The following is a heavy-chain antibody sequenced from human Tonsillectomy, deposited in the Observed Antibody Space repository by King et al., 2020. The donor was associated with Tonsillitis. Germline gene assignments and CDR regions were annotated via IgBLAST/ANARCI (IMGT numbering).Heavy chain of an antibody. CDR1: GFTFSSFG. Sequence: VQLVESGGGVVQPGGSLSLSCAASGFTFSSFGMHWVRQAPGKGLEWVAFIRYDGSSKLYADSVKGRFTISRDNSKNTLYLQMNSLRAEDTAVYYCAKIVPAAYFYFDYWGQGTLVTVSS. CDR3: AKIVPAAYFYFDY. V-gene: IGHV3-30*02. CDR2: IRYDGSSK. J-gene: IGHJ4*02. D-gene: IGHD2-2*01.